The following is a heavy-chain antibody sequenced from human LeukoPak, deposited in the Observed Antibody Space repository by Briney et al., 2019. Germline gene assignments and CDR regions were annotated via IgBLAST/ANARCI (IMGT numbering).Heavy chain of an antibody. V-gene: IGHV3-15*01. CDR1: GFTFSNAW. CDR2: IKSKTDGCTK. D-gene: IGHD1-26*01. CDR3: TTDTYSGSSHGGY. Sequence: GGSLRLSCAASGFTFSNAWMSWVRQAPGKGMEWVGSIKSKTDGCTKDYDATEKRRLNIARDGKKKQVYMQRDSRKTEDTAVYYCTTDTYSGSSHGGYWGQGTLVTVSS. J-gene: IGHJ4*02.